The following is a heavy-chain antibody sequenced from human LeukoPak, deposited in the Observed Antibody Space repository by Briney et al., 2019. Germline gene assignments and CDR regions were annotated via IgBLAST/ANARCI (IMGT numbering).Heavy chain of an antibody. V-gene: IGHV3-23*01. D-gene: IGHD3-16*02. CDR3: AKPYYDYVWGSYRYYFDY. Sequence: GGSLRLSCAASGFTFSSYAMSWVRQAPGKGLEWVSAISGSGGSTYYADSVKGRFTISRDNSKNTLYLQMNSLRAEDTAVYYCAKPYYDYVWGSYRYYFDYWGQGTLVTVSS. CDR1: GFTFSSYA. CDR2: ISGSGGST. J-gene: IGHJ4*02.